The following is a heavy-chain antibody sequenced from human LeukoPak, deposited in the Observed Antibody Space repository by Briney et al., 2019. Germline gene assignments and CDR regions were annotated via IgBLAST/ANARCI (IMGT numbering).Heavy chain of an antibody. Sequence: PSQTLSLTCTVSGGSISSGGYYWSWIRQPPGKGLEWIGYIYYSGSTNYNPSLKSRVTISVGTSKNQFSLKLSSVTAADTAVYYCARHFGALYNWFDPWGQGTLVTVSS. CDR1: GGSISSGGYY. CDR2: IYYSGST. D-gene: IGHD2/OR15-2a*01. V-gene: IGHV4-61*08. CDR3: ARHFGALYNWFDP. J-gene: IGHJ5*02.